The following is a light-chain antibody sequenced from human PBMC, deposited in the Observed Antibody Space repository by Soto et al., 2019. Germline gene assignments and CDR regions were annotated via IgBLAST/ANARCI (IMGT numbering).Light chain of an antibody. V-gene: IGLV2-8*01. CDR3: CSYSGRNDVV. Sequence: QSVLTQPPSASGSPGQSVTISCTGTSSDVGGYNYVSWYQQHPGKAHKLMIYEVSKRPSGVPDRFSGSKSGYTASLTVSGLQAEDAADYYACSYSGRNDVVFGGGTKLTVL. CDR2: EVS. CDR1: SSDVGGYNY. J-gene: IGLJ3*02.